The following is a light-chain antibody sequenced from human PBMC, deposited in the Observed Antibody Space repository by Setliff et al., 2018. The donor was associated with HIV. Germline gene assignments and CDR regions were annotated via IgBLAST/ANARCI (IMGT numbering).Light chain of an antibody. Sequence: QSALTQPASVSGSPGQSITISCTGTRSDVGAYNYVSWYQQHPGKAPKLMIYEVSNRPSGVSNRFSGSKSGTTASLTISGLQAEDEADYHCSSYTTTSTVVFGGGTKGTV. J-gene: IGLJ2*01. CDR2: EVS. CDR3: SSYTTTSTVV. CDR1: RSDVGAYNY. V-gene: IGLV2-14*01.